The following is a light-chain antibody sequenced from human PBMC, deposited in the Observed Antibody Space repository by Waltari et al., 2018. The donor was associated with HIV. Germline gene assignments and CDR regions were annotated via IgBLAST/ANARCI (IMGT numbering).Light chain of an antibody. CDR3: QQRSNSPRT. V-gene: IGKV3-11*01. Sequence: DIVLTQSPATLSLSPGESATLSCRASPSVSSYLAWYQQNPGQAPRLLIYVASHRATGIPARFSGSGSGTDFTVTISSLEPEDFAVYYCQQRSNSPRTFGQGTKVEFK. CDR1: PSVSSY. J-gene: IGKJ1*01. CDR2: VAS.